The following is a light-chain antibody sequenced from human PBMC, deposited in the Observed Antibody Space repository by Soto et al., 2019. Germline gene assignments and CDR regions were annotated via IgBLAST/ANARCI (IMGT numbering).Light chain of an antibody. CDR3: QQYNSAWT. CDR2: DAS. V-gene: IGKV1-5*01. J-gene: IGKJ1*01. Sequence: DIHMTRSPSTRSVWVLDIGTMSFRASQSISSWLAWYQQKPGKAPKLLIYDASSLESGVPSRFSGSGSGTEFTLTISSLQTDDFATYYCQQYNSAWTFGQGTKVDIK. CDR1: QSISSW.